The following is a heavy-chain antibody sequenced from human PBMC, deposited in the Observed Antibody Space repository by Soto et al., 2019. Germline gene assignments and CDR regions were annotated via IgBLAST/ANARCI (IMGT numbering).Heavy chain of an antibody. Sequence: AAVTVSCKASSYTFTTYGIGWVRQAPGRGHEWMGWISVYAGDTKYAQEFQGRVTMTTDTLTSTAYMELRSLTYDDRARYNCAREPRGINWYYD. CDR3: AREPRGINWYYD. CDR1: SYTFTTYG. V-gene: IGHV1-18*04. CDR2: ISVYAGDT. J-gene: IGHJ2*01.